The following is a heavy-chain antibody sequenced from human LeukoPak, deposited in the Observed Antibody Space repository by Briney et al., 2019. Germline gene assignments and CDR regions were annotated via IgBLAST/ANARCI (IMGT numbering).Heavy chain of an antibody. CDR1: GFTFSSYG. CDR3: ARDEAFLGWFDP. CDR2: IWYDGSNK. V-gene: IGHV3-33*01. Sequence: PGGSLRLSCAASGFTFSSYGMHWVRQAPGKGLEWVAVIWYDGSNKYYADSVKGRFTISRDNSKNTLYLQMNSLRAEDTAVYYCARDEAFLGWFDPWGQGTLVTVSS. J-gene: IGHJ5*02. D-gene: IGHD3-3*01.